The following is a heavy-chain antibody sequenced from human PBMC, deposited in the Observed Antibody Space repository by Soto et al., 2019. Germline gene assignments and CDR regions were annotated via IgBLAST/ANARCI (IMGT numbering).Heavy chain of an antibody. J-gene: IGHJ4*02. Sequence: EVRLAESGGGLVQPGGSLRLSFVASGFTFSRHYMTWVRQAPGKGLESVAKIKPDGSESYYVDSVRGRFTFSRDNAKNSLSLQMNSLRDEDTAVYYCAIEEWWRVEFWGQGTLVTVSS. CDR3: AIEEWWRVEF. CDR1: GFTFSRHY. V-gene: IGHV3-7*01. D-gene: IGHD2-15*01. CDR2: IKPDGSES.